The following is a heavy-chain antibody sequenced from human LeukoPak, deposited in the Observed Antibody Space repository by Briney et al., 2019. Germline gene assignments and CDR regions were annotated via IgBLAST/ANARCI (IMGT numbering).Heavy chain of an antibody. Sequence: PSETLSLTCAVYGGSFSGYYWSWIRQPPGKGLEWIGEINHSGSTNYNPSLKSRVTISVDTSKNQFSLKLSSVTAADTAVYYCARDRGNAPEGWFDPWGQGTLVTVSS. CDR2: INHSGST. V-gene: IGHV4-34*01. CDR1: GGSFSGYY. CDR3: ARDRGNAPEGWFDP. D-gene: IGHD4-23*01. J-gene: IGHJ5*02.